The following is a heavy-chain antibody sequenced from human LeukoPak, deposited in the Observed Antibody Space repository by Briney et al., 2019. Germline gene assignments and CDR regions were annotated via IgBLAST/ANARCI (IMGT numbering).Heavy chain of an antibody. CDR2: VRGSGGST. V-gene: IGHV3-23*01. CDR1: GCTFSSYA. CDR3: AKGITIFGVVTPYYFDY. D-gene: IGHD3-3*01. J-gene: IGHJ4*02. Sequence: PGGYLRLSCAASGCTFSSYAKSWVRKAPGKGLEWVSAVRGSGGSTYYADSVKGRFTISRDNSKNTLYLQMNSLRAEDTAVYYCAKGITIFGVVTPYYFDYWGQGTLVTVSS.